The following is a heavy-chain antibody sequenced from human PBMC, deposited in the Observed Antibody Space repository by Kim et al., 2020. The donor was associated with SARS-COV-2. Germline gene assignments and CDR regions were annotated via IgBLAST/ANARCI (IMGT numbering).Heavy chain of an antibody. J-gene: IGHJ4*02. CDR2: VDPNIGNT. V-gene: IGHV1-46*01. CDR3: AREYPATCYFDY. Sequence: ASVKVSCKASGYTFTNYFIHWVRQAPGQGLEWMGMVDPNIGNTNNAQRFHGRVSMTRDTSTSTVYVELSSLTPEDTAIYYCAREYPATCYFDYWGQGTLISVYS. CDR1: GYTFTNYF.